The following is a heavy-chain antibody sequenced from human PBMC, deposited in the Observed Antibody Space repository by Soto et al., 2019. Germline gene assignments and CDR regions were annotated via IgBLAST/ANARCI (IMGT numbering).Heavy chain of an antibody. Sequence: QVQLVESGGGVVQPGRSLRLSCAASGFTFSSYAMHWVRQAPGQGLEWVAVISYDGSNKYYADSVKGRFTISRDNSKNTLYLQLNSLRAEDTAVYYCARDFLDSSLDYWGQGNLVTVSS. J-gene: IGHJ4*02. D-gene: IGHD3-22*01. CDR1: GFTFSSYA. CDR2: ISYDGSNK. V-gene: IGHV3-30-3*01. CDR3: ARDFLDSSLDY.